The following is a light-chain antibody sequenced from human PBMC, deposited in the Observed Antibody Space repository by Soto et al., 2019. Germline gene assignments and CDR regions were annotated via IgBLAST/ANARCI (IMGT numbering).Light chain of an antibody. CDR1: QSIGGN. CDR2: SAS. J-gene: IGKJ4*01. Sequence: EIVVTQSPATLSVSPGGRATLSCRASQSIGGNLAWYQQKPGQAPRLLIYSASTRATGFPARFSGSGSGTEFTLTISSLQPEDFAVYYCQQYKNWPLTFGGGTRVEIK. CDR3: QQYKNWPLT. V-gene: IGKV3-15*01.